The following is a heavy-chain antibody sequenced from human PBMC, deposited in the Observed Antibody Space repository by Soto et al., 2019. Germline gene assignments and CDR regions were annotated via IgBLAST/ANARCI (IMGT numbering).Heavy chain of an antibody. V-gene: IGHV4-59*01. CDR3: ARDVPSTGYCSGGSCPEGMDV. D-gene: IGHD2-15*01. CDR2: IYYSGST. Sequence: SETLSLTCTVSGGSISSYYWSWIRLPPGKGLEWIGYIYYSGSTNYNPSLKSRVTISVDTSKNQFSLKLSSVTAADTAVYYCARDVPSTGYCSGGSCPEGMDVWGQGTTVTVS. J-gene: IGHJ6*02. CDR1: GGSISSYY.